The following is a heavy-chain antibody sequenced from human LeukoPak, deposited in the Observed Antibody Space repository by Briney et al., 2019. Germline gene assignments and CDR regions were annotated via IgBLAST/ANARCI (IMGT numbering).Heavy chain of an antibody. CDR3: ARFLRPYYDILTGYSSPFDY. Sequence: GESLKISCKGSGYSFTSYWIGWVRQMPGKGPEWMGIIYPGDSDTRYSPSFQGQVTISADKSISTAYLQWSSLKASDTAMYYCARFLRPYYDILTGYSSPFDYWGQGTLVTVSS. CDR1: GYSFTSYW. J-gene: IGHJ4*02. D-gene: IGHD3-9*01. V-gene: IGHV5-51*01. CDR2: IYPGDSDT.